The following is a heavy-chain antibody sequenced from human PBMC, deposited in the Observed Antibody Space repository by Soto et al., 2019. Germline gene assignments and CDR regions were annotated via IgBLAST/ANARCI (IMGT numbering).Heavy chain of an antibody. Sequence: EVQLVESGGGLVKPGGSLSLSCAASGSTFINSTMNWVRQAPGKGREWVPSITSGSFFKNYADSVKARFTISRDNDKNSLYLQMNSLRAEDTAVYYCARDPPLSTIVVVGVDDFWGQGTLVTVSS. V-gene: IGHV3-21*02. CDR3: ARDPPLSTIVVVGVDDF. J-gene: IGHJ4*02. CDR2: ITSGSFFK. D-gene: IGHD3-22*01. CDR1: GSTFINST.